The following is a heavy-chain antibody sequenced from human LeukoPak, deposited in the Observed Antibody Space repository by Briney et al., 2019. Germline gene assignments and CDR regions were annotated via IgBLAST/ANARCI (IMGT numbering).Heavy chain of an antibody. CDR1: GGSIRDYQ. CDR2: INTNGRT. Sequence: PSETLSLTCAVSGGSIRDYQWSWIRQPPGKGLEWIGHINTNGRTDYNPSLRSRLTFSVDTSRDQFSLKLSSVTAADTAVYYCAREDPQTRVPEGMDVWGQGTTVTVSS. J-gene: IGHJ6*02. V-gene: IGHV4-4*09. CDR3: AREDPQTRVPEGMDV. D-gene: IGHD4/OR15-4a*01.